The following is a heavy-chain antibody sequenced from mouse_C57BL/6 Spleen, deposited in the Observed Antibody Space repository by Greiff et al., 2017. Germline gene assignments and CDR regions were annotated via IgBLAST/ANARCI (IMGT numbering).Heavy chain of an antibody. Sequence: EVMLVESGGGLVKPGGSLKLSCAASGFTFSDYGMHWVRQAPEKGLERVAYISSGSSTIYYADTVQGRFTISRNNAKNTLFLQMTSLRSEDTAMYYCAKRYYDGYYFRAMDYWGQGTSVTVSS. CDR1: GFTFSDYG. V-gene: IGHV5-17*01. J-gene: IGHJ4*01. CDR3: AKRYYDGYYFRAMDY. D-gene: IGHD2-3*01. CDR2: ISSGSSTI.